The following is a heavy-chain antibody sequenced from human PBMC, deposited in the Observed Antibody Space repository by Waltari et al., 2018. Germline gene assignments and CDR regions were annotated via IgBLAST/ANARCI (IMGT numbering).Heavy chain of an antibody. Sequence: QVQLQESGPGLVKPSETLSLTCAVSGYSISSGYYWGWIRQLPGKGLEWIGGIHHTGSTYYNPSLKSRITISVDTSKNQFSLRLISVTAADTAVYYCARQKADSSGYVDYWGQGTLVTVSS. J-gene: IGHJ4*02. V-gene: IGHV4-38-2*01. CDR1: GYSISSGYY. CDR3: ARQKADSSGYVDY. CDR2: IHHTGST. D-gene: IGHD3-22*01.